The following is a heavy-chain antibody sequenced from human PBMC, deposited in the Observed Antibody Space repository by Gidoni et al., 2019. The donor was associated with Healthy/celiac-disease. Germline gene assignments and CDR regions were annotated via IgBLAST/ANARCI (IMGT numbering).Heavy chain of an antibody. CDR2: MSSSGSTI. V-gene: IGHV3-48*03. CDR1: AFTFSSYE. CDR3: ARDRLGDYYYYGMDV. J-gene: IGHJ6*02. D-gene: IGHD7-27*01. Sequence: EVQLVESGGGLVQPGGSLRLSCAASAFTFSSYEMNGVRQAPGKGLEWVSYMSSSGSTIYYADSVKGRFTISRDNAKNSLYLQMNSLRAEDTAVYYCARDRLGDYYYYGMDVWGQGTTVTVSS.